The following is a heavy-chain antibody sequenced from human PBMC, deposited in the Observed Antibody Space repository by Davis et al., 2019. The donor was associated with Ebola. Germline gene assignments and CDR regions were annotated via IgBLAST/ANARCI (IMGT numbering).Heavy chain of an antibody. V-gene: IGHV3-9*01. CDR3: ASDSYYYGSGSPEFDY. Sequence: SLKISCAASGFTFDDYAMHWVRQAPGKGLEWVSGISWNSGSIGYADSVKGRFTISRDNAKNSLYLQMNSLRAEDTAVYYCASDSYYYGSGSPEFDYWGQGTLVTVSS. J-gene: IGHJ4*02. CDR2: ISWNSGSI. CDR1: GFTFDDYA. D-gene: IGHD3-10*01.